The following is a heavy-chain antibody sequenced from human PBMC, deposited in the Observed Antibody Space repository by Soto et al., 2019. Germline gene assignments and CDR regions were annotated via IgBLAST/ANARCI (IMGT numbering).Heavy chain of an antibody. D-gene: IGHD3-3*01. CDR2: IYHSGDT. CDR1: GGSITSGGNS. V-gene: IGHV4-30-2*01. Sequence: SETLSLTCTVSGGSITSGGNSWSWIRQPPGEGLEWIGYIYHSGDTYYNPSLKSRVSISIDRSRNQFSLKLNSVTAADTAVYYCDRGKDFWRANDLVVGWFDTWGQGTLVTVSS. CDR3: DRGKDFWRANDLVVGWFDT. J-gene: IGHJ5*02.